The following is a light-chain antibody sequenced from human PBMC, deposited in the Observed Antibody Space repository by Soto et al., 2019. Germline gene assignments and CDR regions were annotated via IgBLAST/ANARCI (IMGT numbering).Light chain of an antibody. J-gene: IGLJ1*01. CDR1: SSDVGGYDY. V-gene: IGLV2-14*01. Sequence: QSALTQPASVSGSPGQSITISCTGTSSDVGGYDYVSWYQQLPGKAPKLMIYEVSKRPSGVSDRFSGSKSGNTASLTISGLLPEDEADYHCCSYAGTFTWVFGTGTKLTVL. CDR3: CSYAGTFTWV. CDR2: EVS.